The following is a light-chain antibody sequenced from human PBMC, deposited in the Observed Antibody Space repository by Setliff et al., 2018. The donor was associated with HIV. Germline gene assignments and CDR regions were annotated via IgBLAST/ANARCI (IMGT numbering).Light chain of an antibody. CDR2: GVS. J-gene: IGLJ1*01. CDR1: SSDVGGYDY. Sequence: VLTQPASVSGSPGQSITISCTGTSSDVGGYDYVSWYQHHPGKAPKLIIYGVSNRPSGVSSRFSGSKSGNTASLTISGLQSDDEADYYCTSKRTSSSLLYVFGPGTKVTV. V-gene: IGLV2-14*01. CDR3: TSKRTSSSLLYV.